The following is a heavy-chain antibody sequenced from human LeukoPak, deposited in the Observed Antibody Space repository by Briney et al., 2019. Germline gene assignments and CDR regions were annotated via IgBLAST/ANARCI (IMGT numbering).Heavy chain of an antibody. D-gene: IGHD6-13*01. Sequence: GGSLRLSCAASGFTFSDYYMSWIRQAPGKGLEWVSYISSSGSTIYYADSVKGRFTISRDNAKNSLYLQMNSLRAEDTAVYYCARDYQAGSWYDYYYYYGMDVWGQGTTVTVSS. J-gene: IGHJ6*02. CDR1: GFTFSDYY. CDR2: ISSSGSTI. CDR3: ARDYQAGSWYDYYYYYGMDV. V-gene: IGHV3-11*04.